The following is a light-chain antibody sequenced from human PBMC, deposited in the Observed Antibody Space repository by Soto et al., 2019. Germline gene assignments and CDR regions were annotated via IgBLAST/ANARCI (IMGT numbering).Light chain of an antibody. V-gene: IGKV4-1*01. J-gene: IGKJ2*01. CDR2: WAS. Sequence: DIVMTQSPDSLAVSLGERATINCKSSQSVLYSSNNKDYLAWYQHKPGQPPKLLIYWASTRESGVPDRFSGSGSGTDFTLTISSLQAEDVAFYYCQQYYDTPMYTFGQGTKLEIK. CDR3: QQYYDTPMYT. CDR1: QSVLYSSNNKDY.